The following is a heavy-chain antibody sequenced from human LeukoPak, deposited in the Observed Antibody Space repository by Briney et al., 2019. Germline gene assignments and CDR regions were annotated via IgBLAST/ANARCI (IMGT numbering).Heavy chain of an antibody. D-gene: IGHD3-22*01. Sequence: GGSLRLSCAASGFTVDSNYLSWVRQAPGKGLEWVSTIYTGGNTYYAASVKGRFTISRDFSKNTVFLHMNSLRAEDTAMYYCARGDDSGYYDYFDLWGQGALVTVSS. J-gene: IGHJ4*02. CDR2: IYTGGNT. CDR3: ARGDDSGYYDYFDL. CDR1: GFTVDSNY. V-gene: IGHV3-53*01.